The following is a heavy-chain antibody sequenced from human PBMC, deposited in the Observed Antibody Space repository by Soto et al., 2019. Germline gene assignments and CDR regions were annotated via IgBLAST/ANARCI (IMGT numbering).Heavy chain of an antibody. D-gene: IGHD2-15*01. V-gene: IGHV1-3*01. J-gene: IGHJ5*02. CDR1: GYTFTSYT. Sequence: GASVKVSCKASGYTFTSYTMHWVRQAPGQRLEWMGWINVGNGNTKYSQKFQGRVTITRDTSASTAYMELSSLRSEDTAVYYCARDGIVARWFDPWGQGTLVTVSS. CDR3: ARDGIVARWFDP. CDR2: INVGNGNT.